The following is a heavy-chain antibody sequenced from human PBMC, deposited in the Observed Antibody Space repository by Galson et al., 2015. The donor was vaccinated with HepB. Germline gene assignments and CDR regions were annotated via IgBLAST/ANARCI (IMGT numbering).Heavy chain of an antibody. J-gene: IGHJ4*02. D-gene: IGHD4-11*01. CDR1: GSTFSSYA. CDR3: AKDHYRTVTTNYFDY. Sequence: SLRLSCAASGSTFSSYAMSWVRQAPGKGLEWVSAISGSGGSTYYADSVKGRFTISRDNSKNTLYLQMNSLRAEDTAVYYCAKDHYRTVTTNYFDYWGQGTLVTVSS. CDR2: ISGSGGST. V-gene: IGHV3-23*01.